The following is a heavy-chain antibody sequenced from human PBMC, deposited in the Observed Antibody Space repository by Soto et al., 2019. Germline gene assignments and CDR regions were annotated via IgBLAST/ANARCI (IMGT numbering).Heavy chain of an antibody. J-gene: IGHJ4*02. Sequence: EVQLVQSGAEVKKPGESLTISCKGSGYSFTNYWIAWVRQTPGRGLEWMGIIYPDDSDTRYSPSFQGQVTVTVDKSITTAYLQWSSLKASDTAMYFCARRHEISAYADYWGQRTLVTVSP. V-gene: IGHV5-51*01. CDR1: GYSFTNYW. CDR2: IYPDDSDT. D-gene: IGHD3-22*01. CDR3: ARRHEISAYADY.